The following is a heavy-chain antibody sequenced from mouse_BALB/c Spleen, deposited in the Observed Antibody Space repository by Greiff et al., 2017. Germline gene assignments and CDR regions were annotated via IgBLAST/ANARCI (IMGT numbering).Heavy chain of an antibody. J-gene: IGHJ2*01. CDR2: IRNKANGYTT. CDR3: ARARAYGNYYFDY. Sequence: EVQGVESGGGLVQPGGSLRLSCATSGFTFTDYYMSWVRQPPGKALEWLGFIRNKANGYTTEYSASVKGRFTISRDNSQSILYLQMNTLRAEDSATYYRARARAYGNYYFDYWGQGTTLTGSS. CDR1: GFTFTDYY. D-gene: IGHD2-10*02. V-gene: IGHV7-3*02.